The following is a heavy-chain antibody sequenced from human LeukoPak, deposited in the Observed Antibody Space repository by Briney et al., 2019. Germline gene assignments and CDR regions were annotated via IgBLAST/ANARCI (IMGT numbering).Heavy chain of an antibody. D-gene: IGHD3-22*01. J-gene: IGHJ6*02. V-gene: IGHV1-2*02. Sequence: ASVKVTCKASGYTFTCYYMDWVRQAPGQGLEWMGCINPNSGGTNYAQEFQGRVTMTRDTSISTAYMELSRLRSDDTAVYYCARAPSINYYDSSGYLSAYYYGMDVWGQGTTVTVSS. CDR1: GYTFTCYY. CDR3: ARAPSINYYDSSGYLSAYYYGMDV. CDR2: INPNSGGT.